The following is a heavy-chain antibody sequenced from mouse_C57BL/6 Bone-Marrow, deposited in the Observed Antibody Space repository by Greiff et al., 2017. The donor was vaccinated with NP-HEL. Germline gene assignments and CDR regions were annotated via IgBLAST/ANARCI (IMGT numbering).Heavy chain of an antibody. CDR2: INPNNGGT. Sequence: EVQLQQSGPELVKPGASVKISCKASGYTFTDYYMNWVKQSHGKSLEWIGDINPNNGGTSYNQKFKGKATLTVDKSSSTAYMELRSLTSEDSAVYYCAGGLYGSRTGYFDVWGTGTTVTVSS. J-gene: IGHJ1*03. CDR3: AGGLYGSRTGYFDV. D-gene: IGHD1-1*01. V-gene: IGHV1-26*01. CDR1: GYTFTDYY.